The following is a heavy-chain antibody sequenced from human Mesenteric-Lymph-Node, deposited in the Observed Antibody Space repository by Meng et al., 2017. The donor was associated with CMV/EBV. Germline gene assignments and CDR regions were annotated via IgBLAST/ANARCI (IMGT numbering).Heavy chain of an antibody. CDR1: GFTFSNYE. CDR2: ISNSGIST. Sequence: GGPLRLSCAASGFTFSNYEMNWVRQAPGKGLEWISYISNSGISTQYADSVKGRFTISRDNAKKSLYLQMSSLRVEDTAVYYCARMRLGAVVSYYFDYWGQGTLVTVSS. V-gene: IGHV3-48*03. J-gene: IGHJ4*02. D-gene: IGHD6-13*01. CDR3: ARMRLGAVVSYYFDY.